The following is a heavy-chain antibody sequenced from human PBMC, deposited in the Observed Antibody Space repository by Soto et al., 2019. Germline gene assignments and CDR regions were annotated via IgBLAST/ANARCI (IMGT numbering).Heavy chain of an antibody. CDR2: IIPFSGTA. J-gene: IGHJ6*02. CDR1: GGSFMSQA. D-gene: IGHD3-10*01. V-gene: IGHV1-69*13. Sequence: GASVKVSCKASGGSFMSQAISWVRQAPGQGPEWMGGIIPFSGTATYTQRFQGRLTLTADEPTKTAYMELSSLRSEDTAVYYCARGSYDSYAGFFGMDVWGQGTKVTVSS. CDR3: ARGSYDSYAGFFGMDV.